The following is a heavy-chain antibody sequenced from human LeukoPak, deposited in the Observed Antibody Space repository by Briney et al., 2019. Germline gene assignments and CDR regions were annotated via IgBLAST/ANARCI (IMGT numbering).Heavy chain of an antibody. CDR3: AKDMAAYYYASGNIDY. J-gene: IGHJ4*02. Sequence: GGSLRLSCSASGFTFDNYAMHWVRQAPGKGLEWVSLISWDGGSTYYADSVKGRFTISRDNSKNSLYLQMNSLRAEDTALYYCAKDMAAYYYASGNIDYWGQGTLVTVSS. V-gene: IGHV3-43D*03. CDR1: GFTFDNYA. CDR2: ISWDGGST. D-gene: IGHD3-10*01.